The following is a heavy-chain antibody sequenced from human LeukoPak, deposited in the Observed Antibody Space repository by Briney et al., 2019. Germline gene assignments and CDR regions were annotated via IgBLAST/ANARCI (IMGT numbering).Heavy chain of an antibody. CDR1: EFSVGSNY. CDR3: TRVSWRGEIF. V-gene: IGHV3-48*01. J-gene: IGHJ4*02. Sequence: PGGSLRLSCAASEFSVGSNYMTWVRQAPGKGLEWVSYISSSGATKHYADSVKGRLTISRDNSKNTLYLQMNSLRAVDTAVYYCTRVSWRGEIFWGQGTLVSVSS. D-gene: IGHD3-3*01. CDR2: ISSSGATK.